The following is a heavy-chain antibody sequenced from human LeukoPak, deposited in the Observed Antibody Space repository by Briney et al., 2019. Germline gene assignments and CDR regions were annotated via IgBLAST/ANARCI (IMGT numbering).Heavy chain of an antibody. J-gene: IGHJ4*02. CDR2: ISYDGSNK. Sequence: QTGGSLRLSCAASGFTFSSYGMHWVRQAPGKGLEWVAVISYDGSNKYYADSVKGRFTISRDNSKNTLYLQMNSLRAEDTAVYYCAKELLYGSGSGGDYWGQGTLVTVSS. D-gene: IGHD3-10*01. V-gene: IGHV3-30*18. CDR3: AKELLYGSGSGGDY. CDR1: GFTFSSYG.